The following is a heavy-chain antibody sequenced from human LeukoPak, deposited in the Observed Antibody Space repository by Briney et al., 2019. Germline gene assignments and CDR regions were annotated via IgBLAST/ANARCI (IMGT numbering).Heavy chain of an antibody. CDR1: GFTFSSYG. CDR3: AKGLRVRGVIIDPLFGD. CDR2: IRYDGSNK. J-gene: IGHJ4*02. Sequence: GGSLRLSCAASGFTFSSYGMHWVRQAPGKGLEWVAFIRYDGSNKYYADSVKGRFTISRDNSKNTLYLQMNSLRAEDTAVYYCAKGLRVRGVIIDPLFGDWGQGTLVTVSS. V-gene: IGHV3-30*02. D-gene: IGHD3-10*01.